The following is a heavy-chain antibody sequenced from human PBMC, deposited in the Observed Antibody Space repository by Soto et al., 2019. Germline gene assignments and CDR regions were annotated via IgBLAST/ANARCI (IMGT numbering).Heavy chain of an antibody. V-gene: IGHV3-7*01. CDR2: IKQDGSEE. CDR1: GFTFSSYW. D-gene: IGHD3-3*02. J-gene: IGHJ6*02. CDR3: ARIASSGRTWDV. Sequence: EVQLVESGGGLVQPGGSLRLSCVDSGFTFSSYWMSWVRQAPVKGLEWVGNIKQDGSEENYVDSVKGRFTISRDKAKNSMYLQMNSLRAEDTAVYYCARIASSGRTWDVWGQGTTVVVSS.